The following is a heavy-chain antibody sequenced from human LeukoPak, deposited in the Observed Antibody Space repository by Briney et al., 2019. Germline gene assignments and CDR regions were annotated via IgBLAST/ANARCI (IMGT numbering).Heavy chain of an antibody. V-gene: IGHV1-8*03. D-gene: IGHD5-24*01. CDR1: GYTFTSYD. CDR3: ARERGLSSDY. Sequence: ASVKVSCKASGYTFTSYDINWVRQDTGQGLEWMGWMNPNSGNTGYAQKLQGRVTITRNTSISTAYMELSSLRSEDTAVYYCARERGLSSDYWGQGTLVTVSS. CDR2: MNPNSGNT. J-gene: IGHJ4*02.